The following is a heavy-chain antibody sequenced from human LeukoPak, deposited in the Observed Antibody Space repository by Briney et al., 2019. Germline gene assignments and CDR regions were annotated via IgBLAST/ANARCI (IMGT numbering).Heavy chain of an antibody. CDR1: GYTFTGYY. CDR3: ARVWSSSSHSAEYFQH. Sequence: ASVKVSCXASGYTFTGYYMHWVRQARGRGLEWMGWINPNSGGTNYAQKFQGRVTMTRDTSISTAYMELSRLRSDDTAVYYCARVWSSSSHSAEYFQHWGQGTLVTVSS. V-gene: IGHV1-2*02. J-gene: IGHJ1*01. D-gene: IGHD6-6*01. CDR2: INPNSGGT.